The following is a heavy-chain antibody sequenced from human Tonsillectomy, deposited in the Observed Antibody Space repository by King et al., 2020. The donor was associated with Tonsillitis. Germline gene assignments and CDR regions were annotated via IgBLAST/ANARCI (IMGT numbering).Heavy chain of an antibody. CDR2: ISSRSSYI. D-gene: IGHD7-27*01. V-gene: IGHV3-21*01. CDR3: ASRPGAALPGVNADY. CDR1: GFTFSSYT. J-gene: IGHJ4*02. Sequence: VQLVESGGGLVKPGGSLRLSCAASGFTFSSYTMNWVRQAPGKGLEWVSSISSRSSYIYYADSLKGRFTISRDNAKNSLYLQMNSLRAEDTAVYYCASRPGAALPGVNADYWGQGTLVTVSS.